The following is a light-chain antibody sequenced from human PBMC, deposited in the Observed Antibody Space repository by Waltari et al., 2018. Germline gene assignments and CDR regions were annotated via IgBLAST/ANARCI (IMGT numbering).Light chain of an antibody. Sequence: DVVMTQSPDSLAVSLVERASINFTPSQPIAHSATTEHHLAWYQQKPGQPPKLLIYWASTRKSGVPDRFSGSGSGTDFTLTINSLQAEDVAVYYCQQYETTPFTFGPGTKVEIK. CDR1: QPIAHSATTEHH. CDR3: QQYETTPFT. CDR2: WAS. J-gene: IGKJ3*01. V-gene: IGKV4-1*01.